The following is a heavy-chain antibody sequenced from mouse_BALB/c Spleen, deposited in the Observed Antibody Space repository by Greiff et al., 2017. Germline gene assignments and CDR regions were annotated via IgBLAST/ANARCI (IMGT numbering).Heavy chain of an antibody. D-gene: IGHD3-1*01. CDR2: ISSGGGST. CDR1: GFAFSSYD. J-gene: IGHJ4*01. V-gene: IGHV5-12-1*01. Sequence: EVQVVESGGGLVKPGGSLKLSCAASGFAFSSYDMSWVRQTPEKRLEWVAYISSGGGSTYYPDTVKGRFTISRDNAKNTLYLQMSSLKSEDTAMYYCARRGLYAMDYWGQGTSVTVSS. CDR3: ARRGLYAMDY.